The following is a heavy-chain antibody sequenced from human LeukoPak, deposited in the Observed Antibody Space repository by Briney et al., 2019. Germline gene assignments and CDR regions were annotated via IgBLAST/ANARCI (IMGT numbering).Heavy chain of an antibody. CDR2: IYYSGST. D-gene: IGHD3-3*01. J-gene: IGHJ6*03. Sequence: SETLSLTCTVSGGSVSSGSYYWSWIRQPPGKGLEWIGYIYYSGSTNYNPSLKSRVTISVDTSNNQFSLKLSSVTAADTAVYYCARAASDFWSGYYYYYMDVWGKGTTVTVSS. V-gene: IGHV4-61*01. CDR3: ARAASDFWSGYYYYYMDV. CDR1: GGSVSSGSYY.